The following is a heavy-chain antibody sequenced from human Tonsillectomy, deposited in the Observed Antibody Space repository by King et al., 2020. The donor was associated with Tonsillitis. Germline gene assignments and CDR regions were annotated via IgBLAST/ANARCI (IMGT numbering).Heavy chain of an antibody. J-gene: IGHJ6*02. CDR2: ISYDGSNK. CDR1: GFTFSSYA. CDR3: ARDGDTYYDFWSGYRPFSYYYYGMDV. V-gene: IGHV3-30*04. Sequence: VQLVESGGGVVQPGRSLRLSCAASGFTFSSYAMHWVRQAPGKGLEWVAVISYDGSNKYYADSVKGRFTISRDNSKNTLYLQMNSLRAEDTAVYYCARDGDTYYDFWSGYRPFSYYYYGMDVWGQGTTVTVSS. D-gene: IGHD3-3*01.